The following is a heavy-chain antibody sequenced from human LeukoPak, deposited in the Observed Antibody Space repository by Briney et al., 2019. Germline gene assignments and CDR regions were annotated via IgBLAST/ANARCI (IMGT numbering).Heavy chain of an antibody. J-gene: IGHJ4*02. D-gene: IGHD6-19*01. CDR1: GGSISSGGYY. Sequence: SQTLSLTCTVSGGSISSGGYYWSWMRQHPGKGLEWIGYIYYSGSTYYNPSLKSRVTISVDTSKNRFSLKLSSVTAADTAVYYCARAGSGWYPDYWGQGTLVTVSS. CDR2: IYYSGST. CDR3: ARAGSGWYPDY. V-gene: IGHV4-31*03.